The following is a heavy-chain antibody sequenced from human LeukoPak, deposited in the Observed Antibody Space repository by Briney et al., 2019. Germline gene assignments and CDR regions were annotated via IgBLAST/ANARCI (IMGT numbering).Heavy chain of an antibody. D-gene: IGHD6-25*01. CDR2: IYYSGTT. Sequence: PSETLSLTCAVYGGSFSGYYWSWIRQPPGKGLEWIGYIYYSGTTNYNPSLKSRVTISVDTSKNQFSLKLSSVTAADTAVYYCARGGNIAAAKYGYGGQETRAT. V-gene: IGHV4-59*01. J-gene: IGHJ4*02. CDR3: ARGGNIAAAKYGY. CDR1: GGSFSGYY.